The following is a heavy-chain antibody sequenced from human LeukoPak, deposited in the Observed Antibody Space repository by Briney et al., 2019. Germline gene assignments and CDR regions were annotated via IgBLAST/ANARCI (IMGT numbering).Heavy chain of an antibody. CDR1: GFIFSDYS. CDR2: ISGSSNFI. D-gene: IGHD3-10*01. J-gene: IGHJ4*02. V-gene: IGHV3-48*01. CDR3: AREVYYGSGRRFDL. Sequence: PGGSLRLSCTASGFIFSDYSMTWVHQAPGKGLEWLSYISGSSNFIYYAGSVKGRFTISRDNARNSLYLQMNSLRAEDTAVYYCAREVYYGSGRRFDLWGQGTLVTVSS.